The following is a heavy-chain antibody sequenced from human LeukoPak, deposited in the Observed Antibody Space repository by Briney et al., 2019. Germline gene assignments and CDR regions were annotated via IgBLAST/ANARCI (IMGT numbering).Heavy chain of an antibody. V-gene: IGHV3-30*03. CDR2: ISYDGSNK. Sequence: GRSLRLSCAASGFTLRSYGMHWVRQAPGKGLEWVAVISYDGSNKYYADSVKGRFTISRDNSKNTLYLQMNSLRAEDTAVYYCAGESSSWYTGGFDCWGQGTLVTVSS. CDR3: AGESSSWYTGGFDC. J-gene: IGHJ4*02. CDR1: GFTLRSYG. D-gene: IGHD6-13*01.